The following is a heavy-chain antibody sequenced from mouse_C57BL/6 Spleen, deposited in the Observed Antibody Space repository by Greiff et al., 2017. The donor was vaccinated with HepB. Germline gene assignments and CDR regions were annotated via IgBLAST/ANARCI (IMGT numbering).Heavy chain of an antibody. D-gene: IGHD3-1*01. Sequence: EVKLVESGPGLVKPSQSLSLTCSVTGYSITSGYYWNWIRQFPGNKLEWMGYISYDGSNNYNPSLKNRISITRDTSKNQFFLKLNSVTTEDTATYYCARGHSSGPFDYWGQGTTLTVSS. CDR2: ISYDGSN. CDR1: GYSITSGYY. V-gene: IGHV3-6*01. CDR3: ARGHSSGPFDY. J-gene: IGHJ2*01.